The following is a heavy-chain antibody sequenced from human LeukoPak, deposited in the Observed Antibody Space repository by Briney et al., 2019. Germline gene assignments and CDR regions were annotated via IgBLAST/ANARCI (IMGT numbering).Heavy chain of an antibody. D-gene: IGHD6-13*01. CDR1: GFTFSSCA. J-gene: IGHJ1*01. CDR3: ARSSSSWYMGYFQH. CDR2: ISYDGSNK. Sequence: GGSLRLSCAASGFTFSSCAMHWVRQAPGKGLEWVAVISYDGSNKYYADSVKGRFTISRDNSKNTLYLQMNSLRAEDTAVYYCARSSSSWYMGYFQHWGQGTLVTVSS. V-gene: IGHV3-30*04.